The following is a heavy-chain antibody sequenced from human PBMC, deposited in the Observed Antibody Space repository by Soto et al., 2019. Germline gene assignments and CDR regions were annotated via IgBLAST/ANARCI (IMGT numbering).Heavy chain of an antibody. V-gene: IGHV3-7*01. J-gene: IGHJ5*01. CDR3: ASEGSGSGPGFFP. Sequence: PGGSLRLSCAASGFTFTSHAMHWVRQTPGKGLEWVANIKQDGSDKYYSDSVKGRFTISRDNAKNLLYLQMNSLRAENTAVYYCASEGSGSGPGFFPWGQGTLVTVSS. D-gene: IGHD3-10*01. CDR1: GFTFTSHA. CDR2: IKQDGSDK.